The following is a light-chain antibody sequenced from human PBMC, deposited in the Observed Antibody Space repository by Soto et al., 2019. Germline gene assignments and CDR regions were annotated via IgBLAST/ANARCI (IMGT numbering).Light chain of an antibody. J-gene: IGKJ1*01. Sequence: AIRMTQSPSSFSASTGDRVTITCRASQGISSYLAWYQQKPGKAPRYLIYGAPTLQSGVPSRFSGSGSGTEFTLTITSLQPDDFATYYCQQYNSYPWTFGQGTKVDIK. CDR3: QQYNSYPWT. CDR1: QGISSY. CDR2: GAP. V-gene: IGKV1-8*01.